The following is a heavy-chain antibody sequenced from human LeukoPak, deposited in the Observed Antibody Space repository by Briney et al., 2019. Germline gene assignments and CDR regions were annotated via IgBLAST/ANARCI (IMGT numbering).Heavy chain of an antibody. CDR3: ARAGFVVVPAAILHHYYYYMDV. CDR1: GYTFTSYG. V-gene: IGHV1-18*01. J-gene: IGHJ6*03. Sequence: GASVKVSCKASGYTFTSYGISWVRQAPGQGLEWMGWISAYNGNTNYAQNLQGRVTMTTDTSTSTAYMEVRSLRSDDTAVYYCARAGFVVVPAAILHHYYYYMDVWGKGTTVTVSS. D-gene: IGHD2-2*02. CDR2: ISAYNGNT.